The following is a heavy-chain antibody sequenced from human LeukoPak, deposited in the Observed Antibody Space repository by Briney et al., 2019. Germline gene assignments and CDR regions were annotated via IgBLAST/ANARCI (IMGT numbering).Heavy chain of an antibody. J-gene: IGHJ4*02. CDR2: INAGNGNT. D-gene: IGHD2-8*02. V-gene: IGHV1-3*01. CDR1: GYTFTNYA. CDR3: ARAHISGDVQVGY. Sequence: GASVKVSCKASGYTFTNYAMHWVRQAPGQRLEWMGWINAGNGNTKYSQKFQGRVTITRDTSASTAYMELSSLRSEDTAVYYCARAHISGDVQVGYWGQGTLVTVSS.